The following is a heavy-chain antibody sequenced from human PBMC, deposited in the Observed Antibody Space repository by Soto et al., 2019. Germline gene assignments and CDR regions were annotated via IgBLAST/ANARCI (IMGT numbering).Heavy chain of an antibody. CDR1: GGTFSSYA. Sequence: GASVKVCCKAYGGTFSSYAISWVRQAPGQGLEWMGGIIPIFGTANYAQKFQGRVTITADKSTSTAYMELSSLRSEDTAVYYCARDRLVGSSWCRGQDGMDVWGQGTTVTVSS. CDR2: IIPIFGTA. D-gene: IGHD6-13*01. J-gene: IGHJ6*02. CDR3: ARDRLVGSSWCRGQDGMDV. V-gene: IGHV1-69*06.